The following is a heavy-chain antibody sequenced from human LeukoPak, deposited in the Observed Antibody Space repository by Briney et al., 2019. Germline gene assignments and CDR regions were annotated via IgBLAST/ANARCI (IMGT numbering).Heavy chain of an antibody. CDR1: GGSISSSSYY. V-gene: IGHV4-39*01. CDR3: ARLGAAIDY. J-gene: IGHJ4*02. D-gene: IGHD1-26*01. Sequence: ASETPSLTCTVSGGSISSSSYYWGWIRQPPGKGLEWIGSIYYSGSTYYNPSLKSRVTISVDTSKNQFSLKLSSVTAADTAVYYCARLGAAIDYWGQGTLVTVSS. CDR2: IYYSGST.